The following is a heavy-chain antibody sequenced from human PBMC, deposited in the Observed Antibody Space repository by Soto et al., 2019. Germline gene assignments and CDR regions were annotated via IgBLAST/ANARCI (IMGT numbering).Heavy chain of an antibody. J-gene: IGHJ4*02. V-gene: IGHV3-21*02. CDR1: GFTFSGYS. Sequence: EVQLVESGGGLVKPGGSLRLSCAGSGFTFSGYSMNWVRQAPGKALEWVSCISSSSNNMYYTDSVKGRFTMSRDNAKNSLYLPMNRPRADVSAVYYCGPDLATAAGTFDYWGQGTLVTASS. D-gene: IGHD1-1*01. CDR2: ISSSSNNM. CDR3: GPDLATAAGTFDY.